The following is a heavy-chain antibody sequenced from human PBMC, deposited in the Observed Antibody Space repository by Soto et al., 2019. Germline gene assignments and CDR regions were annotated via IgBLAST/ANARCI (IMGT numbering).Heavy chain of an antibody. CDR3: ARGIAARSGMDV. J-gene: IGHJ6*02. D-gene: IGHD6-6*01. CDR1: GYTFTSYG. Sequence: QVQLVQSGAEVKKPGDSVKVSCKASGYTFTSYGISWVRQAPGQGLECMGWISAYNGNTNYAQKLPGRVTMTTHTSTSTDDMELRSLRSNDSAGYYCARGIAARSGMDVWGQGTTVTVPS. V-gene: IGHV1-18*01. CDR2: ISAYNGNT.